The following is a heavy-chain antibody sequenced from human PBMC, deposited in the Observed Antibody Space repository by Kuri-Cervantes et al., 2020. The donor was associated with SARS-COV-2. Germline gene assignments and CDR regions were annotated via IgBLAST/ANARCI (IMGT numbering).Heavy chain of an antibody. CDR2: INHSGST. Sequence: SETLSLTCAVYGGSFSGYYWSWIRQPPGKGLEWIGEINHSGSTNYNPSLKSRVTISVDTSKNQFSLKLSSVTAVDTAVYYCARQYDFWSPAYYYYYYMDVWGKGTTVTVSS. CDR3: ARQYDFWSPAYYYYYYMDV. D-gene: IGHD3-3*01. V-gene: IGHV4-34*01. J-gene: IGHJ6*03. CDR1: GGSFSGYY.